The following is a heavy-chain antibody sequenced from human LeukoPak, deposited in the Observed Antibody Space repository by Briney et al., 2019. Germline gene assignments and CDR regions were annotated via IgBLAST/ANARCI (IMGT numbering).Heavy chain of an antibody. V-gene: IGHV3-21*01. CDR2: ISSNSRYK. CDR3: ARVPAYGDYPPDY. D-gene: IGHD4-17*01. CDR1: GFTFSTYS. Sequence: LGGSLRLSCAASGFTFSTYSMNWVRQAPGKGLEWVSSISSNSRYKYYADSVKGRFTISRDNAKNSLYLQMNSLRVEDTAVYYCARVPAYGDYPPDYWGQGTLVTVSS. J-gene: IGHJ4*02.